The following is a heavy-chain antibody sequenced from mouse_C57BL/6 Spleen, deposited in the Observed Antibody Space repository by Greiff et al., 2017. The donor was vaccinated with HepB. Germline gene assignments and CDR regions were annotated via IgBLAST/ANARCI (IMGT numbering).Heavy chain of an antibody. CDR3: AREGVYYGSPFAY. CDR2: ISYDGSN. Sequence: EVKLMESGPGLVKPSQSLSLTCSVTGYSITSGYYWNWIRQFPGNKLEWMGYISYDGSNNYNPSLKNRISITRDTSKNQFFLKLNSVTTEDTATYYCAREGVYYGSPFAYWGQGTLVTVSA. V-gene: IGHV3-6*01. D-gene: IGHD1-1*01. CDR1: GYSITSGYY. J-gene: IGHJ3*01.